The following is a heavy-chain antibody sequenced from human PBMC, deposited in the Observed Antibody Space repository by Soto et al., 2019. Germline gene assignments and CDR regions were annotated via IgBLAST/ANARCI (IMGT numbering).Heavy chain of an antibody. CDR1: GFTFSDHY. J-gene: IGHJ6*02. D-gene: IGHD6-19*01. CDR3: ARGSSGWYRGYYYYYGMDV. CDR2: TRNKANSYTT. V-gene: IGHV3-72*01. Sequence: GGSLRLSCAASGFTFSDHYMDWVRQAPGKGLEWVGRTRNKANSYTTEYAASVKGRFTISRDDSKNSLYLQMNSLKTEDTAGYYCARGSSGWYRGYYYYYGMDVWGQGTTVTVSS.